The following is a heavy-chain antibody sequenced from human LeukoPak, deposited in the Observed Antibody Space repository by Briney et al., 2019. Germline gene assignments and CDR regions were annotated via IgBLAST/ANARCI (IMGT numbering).Heavy chain of an antibody. J-gene: IGHJ4*02. D-gene: IGHD3-10*01. V-gene: IGHV4-59*01. CDR2: IYYSGST. CDR1: GGSISSYY. CDR3: ARGDAGSFFDY. Sequence: SETLSLTCTVSGGSISSYYWSWIRQPPGKGLEWIGYIYYSGSTNYNPSLKSRVTISVDTSKNQFSLKLSSVTAADTAVYYCARGDAGSFFDYWGQGTLVTVSS.